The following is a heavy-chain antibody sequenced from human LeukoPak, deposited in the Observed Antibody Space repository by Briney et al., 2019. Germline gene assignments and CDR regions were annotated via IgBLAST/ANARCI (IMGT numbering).Heavy chain of an antibody. Sequence: PSETLSLTCAVYGGSFSGYYWSWIRQPPGKGLEWIGYIYYSGSTNYNPSLKSRVTISVDTSKNQFSLKLSSVTAADTAVYYCARGADGGATYYYYYGMDVWGQGTTVTVSS. J-gene: IGHJ6*02. CDR3: ARGADGGATYYYYYGMDV. CDR1: GGSFSGYY. CDR2: IYYSGST. D-gene: IGHD1-26*01. V-gene: IGHV4-59*01.